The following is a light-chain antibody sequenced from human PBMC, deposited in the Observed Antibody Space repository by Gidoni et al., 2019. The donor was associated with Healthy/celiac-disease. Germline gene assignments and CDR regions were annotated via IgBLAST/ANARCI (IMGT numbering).Light chain of an antibody. Sequence: QSVLTQPPSVSAAPGPKVTISCSGSSSNIGNNYVSWYQQLPGTAPKRLIYDNNKRPSGIPDRFSGSKSGTSATLGITGLQTGDEADYYCGTWDSSLSAVVFGGGTKLTVL. J-gene: IGLJ2*01. CDR2: DNN. V-gene: IGLV1-51*01. CDR1: SSNIGNNY. CDR3: GTWDSSLSAVV.